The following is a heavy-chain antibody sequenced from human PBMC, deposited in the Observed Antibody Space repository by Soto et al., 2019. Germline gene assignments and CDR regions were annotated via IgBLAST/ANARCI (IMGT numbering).Heavy chain of an antibody. CDR2: SFYSGAT. J-gene: IGHJ5*02. D-gene: IGHD4-17*01. V-gene: IGHV4-31*03. CDR1: GGSISSGGYY. CDR3: ARVQPYDYGANAGWLDP. Sequence: QVQLQESGPGLVNPSQTLSLTCTVSGGSISSGGYYWSWIRQHPGKGLEWIGYSFYSGATYYIPCLTSRTMISVDTSKNQFSLTLSSLTAADTAVYYCARVQPYDYGANAGWLDPWGQGNLVTVSS.